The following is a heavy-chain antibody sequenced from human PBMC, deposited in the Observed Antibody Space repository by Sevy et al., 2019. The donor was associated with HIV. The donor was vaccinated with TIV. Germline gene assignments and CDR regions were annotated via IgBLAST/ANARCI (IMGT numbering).Heavy chain of an antibody. V-gene: IGHV3-23*01. J-gene: IGHJ4*02. D-gene: IGHD4-17*01. Sequence: GGSLRLSCAASGFIFSKFALSWVRQAPGRGLEWVSAVSGNDGSTYYAASVKGRFTTSRDISENMLYLQMNSLSAEDTAVYYCAKDFSYGGNSWNFDFWDQGTLVTVSS. CDR2: VSGNDGST. CDR1: GFIFSKFA. CDR3: AKDFSYGGNSWNFDF.